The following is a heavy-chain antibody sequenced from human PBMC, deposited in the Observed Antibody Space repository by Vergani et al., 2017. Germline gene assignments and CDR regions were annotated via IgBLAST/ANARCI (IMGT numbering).Heavy chain of an antibody. CDR2: IYYSGST. Sequence: QVQLQESGPGLVKPSETLSLTCTVSGGSISSYYWRWIRQPPGKGLEWIGYIYYSGSTNYNPSLKSRVTISVDTSKNQFSLKLSSVTAADTAVYYCARAEGSGSYYPVPFDCWGQGTLVTVSA. J-gene: IGHJ4*02. CDR1: GGSISSYY. D-gene: IGHD3-10*01. CDR3: ARAEGSGSYYPVPFDC. V-gene: IGHV4-59*01.